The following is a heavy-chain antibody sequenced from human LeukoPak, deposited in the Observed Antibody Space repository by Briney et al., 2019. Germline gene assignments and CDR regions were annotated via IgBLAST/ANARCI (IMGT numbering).Heavy chain of an antibody. J-gene: IGHJ4*02. V-gene: IGHV4-59*01. CDR3: ARLASSSSWYSPFEDY. CDR1: GGSISSYY. CDR2: IYYSGST. Sequence: SETLSLTCTVSGGSISSYYWSWIRQPPGKGLEWIGNIYYSGSTNYNPSLKSRVTISVDTSKNQFSLKLSSVTAVDTAVYYCARLASSSSWYSPFEDYWGQGTLVTVSS. D-gene: IGHD6-13*01.